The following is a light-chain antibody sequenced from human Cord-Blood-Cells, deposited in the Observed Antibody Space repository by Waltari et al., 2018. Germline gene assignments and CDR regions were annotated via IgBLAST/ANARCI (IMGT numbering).Light chain of an antibody. J-gene: IGKJ2*01. V-gene: IGKV3-11*01. CDR3: QQRSNWPHT. Sequence: EIVLTQSPATLSLSPGERATLSCRASQSVSSYLAWYQQKPGQAPRLLIYDASNRSTGIPARFSGSVSGTDFTLTISSLEPEDFAVYYCQQRSNWPHTFGQGTKLEIK. CDR2: DAS. CDR1: QSVSSY.